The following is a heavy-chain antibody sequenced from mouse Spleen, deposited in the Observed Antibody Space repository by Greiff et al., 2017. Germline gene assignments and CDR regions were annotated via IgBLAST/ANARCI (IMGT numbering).Heavy chain of an antibody. CDR1: GYTFTSYT. D-gene: IGHD1-1*02. CDR2: INPSSGYT. Sequence: VKLMESGAELARPGASVKMSCKASGYTFTSYTMHWVKQRPGQGLEWIGYINPSSGYTKYNQKFKDKATLTADKSSSTAYMQLSSLTSEDSAVYYCASYGPLFAYWGQGTLVTVSA. CDR3: ASYGPLFAY. J-gene: IGHJ3*01. V-gene: IGHV1-4*01.